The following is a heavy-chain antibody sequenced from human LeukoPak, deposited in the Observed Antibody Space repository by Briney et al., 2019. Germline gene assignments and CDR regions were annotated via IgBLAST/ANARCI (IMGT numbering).Heavy chain of an antibody. Sequence: PAGSLRFSCSASGFTFCSYAMHWVRQAPGKGLEWVAVISYDRNNKYYADSVKGRFTISRDNSKNTLYLQMNSLRAEDTALYYCATLPTWGQGTLVTVSS. J-gene: IGHJ4*02. V-gene: IGHV3-30-3*01. D-gene: IGHD4-17*01. CDR1: GFTFCSYA. CDR2: ISYDRNNK. CDR3: ATLPT.